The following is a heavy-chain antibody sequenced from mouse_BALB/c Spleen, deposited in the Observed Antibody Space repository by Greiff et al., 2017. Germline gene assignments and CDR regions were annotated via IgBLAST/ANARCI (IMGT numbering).Heavy chain of an antibody. CDR3: TSFGNYKDY. V-gene: IGHV1S126*01. CDR2: IYPSDSYT. Sequence: QVQLKESGAELAKPGASVKMSCKASGYTFTSYWINWVKQRPGQGLEWIGNIYPSDSYTNYNQKFKDKATLTVDKSSSTAYMQLSSPTSEDSAVYYCTSFGNYKDYWGQGTTLTVSS. J-gene: IGHJ2*01. D-gene: IGHD2-1*01. CDR1: GYTFTSYW.